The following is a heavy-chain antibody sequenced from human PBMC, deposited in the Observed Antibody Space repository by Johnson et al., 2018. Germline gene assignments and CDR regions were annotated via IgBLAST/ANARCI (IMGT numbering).Heavy chain of an antibody. CDR2: INWKGATT. CDR3: ARIKSSGLRDGYGI. J-gene: IGHJ3*02. Sequence: EVQLVESGGGVVRPGESLRLSCAASGFTFDDYGMTWVRQAPGKGLEWVSGINWKGATTAYGDSVKGRFTISRDNAKNSLYLQMNSLRAEDTALYYCARIKSSGLRDGYGIWGQGTMVTVSS. CDR1: GFTFDDYG. D-gene: IGHD4-17*01. V-gene: IGHV3-20*04.